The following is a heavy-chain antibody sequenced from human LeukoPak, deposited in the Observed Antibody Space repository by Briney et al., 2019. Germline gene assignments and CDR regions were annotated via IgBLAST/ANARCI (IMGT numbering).Heavy chain of an antibody. CDR3: ARGPGYDFWSGRFEY. CDR1: GFTFDDYA. D-gene: IGHD3-3*01. CDR2: LNWNSAFK. Sequence: PGGSLRLSCAASGFTFDDYAMHWVRQAPGKGLEWVSGLNWNSAFKGYADSVKGRFTISRDNAKNSLYLQMNSLRAEDTALYYCARGPGYDFWSGRFEYWGQGTLVTVSS. J-gene: IGHJ4*02. V-gene: IGHV3-9*01.